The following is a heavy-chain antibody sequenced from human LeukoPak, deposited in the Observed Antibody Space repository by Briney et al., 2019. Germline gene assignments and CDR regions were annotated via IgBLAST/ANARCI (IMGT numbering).Heavy chain of an antibody. Sequence: GGSLRLSCAASGFTFSSYAMSWVRQAPGKGLEWVSAISGSGGNTYYADSVKGRFTISRDNSKNTLFLQMTSLRSEDTAVYYCARVRIGAPYYFDYWGQGTLVTVSS. CDR1: GFTFSSYA. V-gene: IGHV3-23*01. CDR3: ARVRIGAPYYFDY. D-gene: IGHD3-3*01. J-gene: IGHJ4*02. CDR2: ISGSGGNT.